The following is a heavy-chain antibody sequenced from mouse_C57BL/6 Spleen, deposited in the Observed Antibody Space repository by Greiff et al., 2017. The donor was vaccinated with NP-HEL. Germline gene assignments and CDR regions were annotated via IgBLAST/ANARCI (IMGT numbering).Heavy chain of an antibody. V-gene: IGHV1-53*01. CDR3: ARSDSSGSAWFAY. Sequence: VQLQQPGTELVKPGASVKLSCKASGYTFTSYWMHWVKQRPGQGLEWIGNINPSNGGTNYNEKFKSKATLTVDKSSSTAYMQLSSLTSEDSAVYYCARSDSSGSAWFAYWGQGTLVTVSA. D-gene: IGHD3-2*02. J-gene: IGHJ3*01. CDR1: GYTFTSYW. CDR2: INPSNGGT.